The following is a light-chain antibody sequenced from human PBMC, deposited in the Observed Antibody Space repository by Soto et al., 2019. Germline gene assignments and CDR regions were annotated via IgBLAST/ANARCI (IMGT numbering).Light chain of an antibody. CDR3: LQYYSVPLT. CDR1: QSVLDSSSTKNH. J-gene: IGKJ4*01. CDR2: WAS. V-gene: IGKV4-1*01. Sequence: DIVMTQSPDSLPVSLGERATIICKSSQSVLDSSSTKNHLAWYQQKPGQAPKLLIYWASTRKSGVADRFSGSASGTDFTLTINNLQAEDVAVYYCLQYYSVPLTFGGGTRVAIQ.